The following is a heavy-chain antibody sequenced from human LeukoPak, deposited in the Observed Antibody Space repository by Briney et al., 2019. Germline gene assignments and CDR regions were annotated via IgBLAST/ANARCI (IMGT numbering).Heavy chain of an antibody. Sequence: SETLSLTCTVSGGSISSGGYYWSSIRQHPGKGLEWIGYIYYSGSTYYNPSLKSRVTISVDTSKNQFSLKLSSVTAADTAVYYCARVLAVAGNDYWGQGTLVTVSS. J-gene: IGHJ4*02. D-gene: IGHD6-19*01. V-gene: IGHV4-31*03. CDR3: ARVLAVAGNDY. CDR1: GGSISSGGYY. CDR2: IYYSGST.